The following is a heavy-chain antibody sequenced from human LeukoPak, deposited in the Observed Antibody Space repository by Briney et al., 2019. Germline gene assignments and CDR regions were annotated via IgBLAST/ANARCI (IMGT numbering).Heavy chain of an antibody. V-gene: IGHV3-7*01. CDR2: IKQDGSEK. D-gene: IGHD1-26*01. CDR3: ARDGEWELHFDY. Sequence: GGSLRLSCAASRFTFSSYWMSWVRQAPGKGLEWVANIKQDGSEKYYVDSVKGRFTISRDNAKNSLYLQMNSLRAEDTAVYYCARDGEWELHFDYWGQGTLVTVSS. CDR1: RFTFSSYW. J-gene: IGHJ4*02.